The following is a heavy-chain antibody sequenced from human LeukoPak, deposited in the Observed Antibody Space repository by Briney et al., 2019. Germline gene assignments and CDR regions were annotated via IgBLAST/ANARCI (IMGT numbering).Heavy chain of an antibody. V-gene: IGHV3-30*02. CDR2: IRYDGSNK. Sequence: GGSLRLSCAASGFTFRSYGMHWVRQAPGKGLAWVAYIRYDGSNKDYADSVKGRFTISRDNSKNTLYLQMNSLRAENTAVYYCAKDTLDSSGFFDYWGQGTLVTVSS. CDR1: GFTFRSYG. CDR3: AKDTLDSSGFFDY. J-gene: IGHJ4*02. D-gene: IGHD3-22*01.